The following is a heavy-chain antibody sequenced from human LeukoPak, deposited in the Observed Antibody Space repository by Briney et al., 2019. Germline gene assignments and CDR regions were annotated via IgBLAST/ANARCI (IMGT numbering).Heavy chain of an antibody. CDR1: GGSFSGYY. D-gene: IGHD6-19*01. J-gene: IGHJ5*02. CDR3: ARGVQQWLVTGP. Sequence: SETLSLTCAVYGGSFSGYYWSWIRQPPGKGLEWIGEINHSGSTNYNPSLKSRVTISVDTSKNQFSLKLSSVTAADTAVYYCARGVQQWLVTGPWGQGTLVTVSS. CDR2: INHSGST. V-gene: IGHV4-34*01.